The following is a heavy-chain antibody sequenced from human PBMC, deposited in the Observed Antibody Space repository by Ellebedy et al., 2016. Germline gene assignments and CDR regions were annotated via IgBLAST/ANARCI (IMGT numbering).Heavy chain of an antibody. Sequence: GESLKISCAASGFTFSSYWMSWVRQAPGKGLEWVANIKQDGSEKYYVDSVKGRFTISRDNAKNSLYLQMNSLRAEDPAVYYCARASKDIVVVPAAPSMDVWGQGTTVTVSS. J-gene: IGHJ6*02. D-gene: IGHD2-2*01. CDR1: GFTFSSYW. V-gene: IGHV3-7*03. CDR3: ARASKDIVVVPAAPSMDV. CDR2: IKQDGSEK.